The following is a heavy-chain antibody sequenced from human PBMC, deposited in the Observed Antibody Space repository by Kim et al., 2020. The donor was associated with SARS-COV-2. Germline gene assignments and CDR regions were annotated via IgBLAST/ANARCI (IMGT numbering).Heavy chain of an antibody. Sequence: RTNYADSVKDRITISRNNTKNTLNQQMNSLRAEDTAVYYCAKVELAFDYWGQGALVIVSS. CDR3: AKVELAFDY. J-gene: IGHJ4*02. D-gene: IGHD3-10*01. CDR2: RT. V-gene: IGHV3-23*01.